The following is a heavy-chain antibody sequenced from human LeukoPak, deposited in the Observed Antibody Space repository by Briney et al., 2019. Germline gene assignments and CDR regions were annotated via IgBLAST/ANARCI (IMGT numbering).Heavy chain of an antibody. J-gene: IGHJ6*02. CDR3: ARCGYYDILTGYYPSLCGMDV. CDR1: GGTFSSYA. D-gene: IGHD3-9*01. CDR2: IIPIFGTA. Sequence: SVTVSCKASGGTFSSYAISWVRQAPGQGLEWMGGIIPIFGTANYAQKFQGRVTITADESTSTAYMELSSLRSEDTAVYYCARCGYYDILTGYYPSLCGMDVWGQGTTVTVSS. V-gene: IGHV1-69*13.